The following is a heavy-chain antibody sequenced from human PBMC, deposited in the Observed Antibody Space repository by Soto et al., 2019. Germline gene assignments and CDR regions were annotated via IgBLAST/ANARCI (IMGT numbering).Heavy chain of an antibody. CDR2: VSGRGGGT. CDR3: VKLGRAAAGDGY. Sequence: EVQLLESGGRLVQPGGSLRLSGAASGFTFSNYAMSWVRQTPEKGLEWFSGVSGRGGGTSYAVSVKGRFTISRDNFQNTLFLQMKSLRAEDTAIYQCVKLGRAAAGDGYCGQGTLVTVSS. CDR1: GFTFSNYA. J-gene: IGHJ4*02. D-gene: IGHD6-13*01. V-gene: IGHV3-23*01.